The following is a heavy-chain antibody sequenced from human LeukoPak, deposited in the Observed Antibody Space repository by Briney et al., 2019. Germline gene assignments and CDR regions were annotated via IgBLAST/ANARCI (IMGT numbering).Heavy chain of an antibody. CDR1: GGSISSSNW. CDR2: IYHSGST. J-gene: IGHJ6*04. D-gene: IGHD2-2*01. Sequence: SETLSLTCAVSGGSISSSNWWSWVRQPPGKGLEWIGEIYHSGSTNYNPSLKSRVTISVDKSKNQFSLRLSSVTAADTAVYYCARGDIVVVPAAIGPGDYYYYGMDVWGKGTTVTVSS. CDR3: ARGDIVVVPAAIGPGDYYYYGMDV. V-gene: IGHV4-4*02.